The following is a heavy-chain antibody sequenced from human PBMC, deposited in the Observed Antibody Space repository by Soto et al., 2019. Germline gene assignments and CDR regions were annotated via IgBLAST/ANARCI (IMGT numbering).Heavy chain of an antibody. CDR1: GFTFSSYW. CDR3: AREGYSFYYGMDV. Sequence: GGSLRLSCAASGFTFSSYWMSWARQAPGKGLEWVANIKQDGSEKYYVDSVKGRFTISRDNAKNSLYLQMNSLRAEDTAVYYCAREGYSFYYGMDVWGQGTTVTVSS. CDR2: IKQDGSEK. D-gene: IGHD5-18*01. V-gene: IGHV3-7*01. J-gene: IGHJ6*02.